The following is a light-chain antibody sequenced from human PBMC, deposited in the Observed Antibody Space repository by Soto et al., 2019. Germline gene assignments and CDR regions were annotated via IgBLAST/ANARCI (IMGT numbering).Light chain of an antibody. Sequence: DIQMTQSPSTLSASVGDRVTITCRASQSISGWLAWYQQKPGRAPKLLIYDASTLESGVPSRFSGSGSGTEFTVTISSLQPDDFATYYCQQYNSFGYTFGQGTRLEIK. CDR2: DAS. CDR1: QSISGW. V-gene: IGKV1-5*01. J-gene: IGKJ2*01. CDR3: QQYNSFGYT.